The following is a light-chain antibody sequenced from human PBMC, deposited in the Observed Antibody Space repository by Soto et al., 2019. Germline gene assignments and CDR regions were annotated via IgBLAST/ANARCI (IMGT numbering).Light chain of an antibody. CDR2: GAS. V-gene: IGKV3-20*01. J-gene: IGKJ1*01. Sequence: EIVLTQAPGTLSLSPGERATRSCRASQSVSSSYLAWYQQKPGQAPRPLIYGASSRATGIPDRFSGSGSGTDFTLTISRLEPEDFAVYYCQQYGSSLWTFGQGTKVDIK. CDR3: QQYGSSLWT. CDR1: QSVSSSY.